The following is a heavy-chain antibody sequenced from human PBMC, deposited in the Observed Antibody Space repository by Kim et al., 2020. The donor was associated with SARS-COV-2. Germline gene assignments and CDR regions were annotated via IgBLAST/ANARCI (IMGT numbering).Heavy chain of an antibody. Sequence: SETLSLTCTVSGGSISSGDYYWSWIRQPPGKSLEWIGYIYYSGSTYYNPSLKSRVTISVDTSKNQFSLKLSSVTAADTAVYYCARGLWPTEYFQHWGQGTLVTVSS. CDR2: IYYSGST. D-gene: IGHD5-18*01. CDR1: GGSISSGDYY. J-gene: IGHJ1*01. V-gene: IGHV4-30-4*01. CDR3: ARGLWPTEYFQH.